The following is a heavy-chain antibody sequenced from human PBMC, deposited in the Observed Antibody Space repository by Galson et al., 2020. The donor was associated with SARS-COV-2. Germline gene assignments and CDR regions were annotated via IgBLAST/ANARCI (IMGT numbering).Heavy chain of an antibody. CDR3: AKGYSPGIAVAGTGGY. CDR1: GFTFSSYA. CDR2: IRGSGGST. Sequence: GESLKISCAASGFTFSSYAMSWVRQAPGKGLEWVSAIRGSGGSTYYADSVKGRFTISRDNSKNTLYLQMNSLRAEDTAVYYCAKGYSPGIAVAGTGGYWGQGTLVTVSS. D-gene: IGHD6-19*01. J-gene: IGHJ4*02. V-gene: IGHV3-23*01.